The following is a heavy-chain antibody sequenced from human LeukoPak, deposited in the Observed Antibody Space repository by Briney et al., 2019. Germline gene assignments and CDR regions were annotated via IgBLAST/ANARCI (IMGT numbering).Heavy chain of an antibody. Sequence: SETLSLTCTVSGGSISSSSYYWGWIRQPPGKGLEWIGSIYYSGSTYYNPSLKSRVTISVDTSKNQFSLKLSSVTAADTAVYYCARHCGIAVAGTGGVGWFDPWGQGTLVTVSS. CDR1: GGSISSSSYY. D-gene: IGHD6-19*01. J-gene: IGHJ5*02. CDR2: IYYSGST. V-gene: IGHV4-39*01. CDR3: ARHCGIAVAGTGGVGWFDP.